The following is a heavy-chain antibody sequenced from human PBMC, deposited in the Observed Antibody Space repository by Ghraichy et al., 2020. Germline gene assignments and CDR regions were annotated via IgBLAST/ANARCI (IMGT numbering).Heavy chain of an antibody. CDR3: ARVRGGQLVRAPLSY. CDR1: GFTFSSYA. V-gene: IGHV3-30-3*01. CDR2: ISYDGSNK. J-gene: IGHJ4*02. Sequence: GGSLRLSCAASGFTFSSYAMHWVRQAPGKGLEWVAVISYDGSNKYYADSVKGRFTISRDNSKNTLYLQMNSLRAEDTAVYYCARVRGGQLVRAPLSYWGQGTLVTVSS. D-gene: IGHD6-6*01.